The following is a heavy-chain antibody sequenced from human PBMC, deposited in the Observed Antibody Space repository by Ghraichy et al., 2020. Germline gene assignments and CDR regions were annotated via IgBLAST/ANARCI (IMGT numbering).Heavy chain of an antibody. J-gene: IGHJ6*02. CDR2: IYHSGST. D-gene: IGHD6-19*01. CDR1: GGSISSSNW. CDR3: ARGDGIAVAGNYYYYGMDV. V-gene: IGHV4-4*02. Sequence: SETLSLTCAVSGGSISSSNWWSWVRQPPGKGLEWIGEIYHSGSTNYNPSLKSRVTISVDKSKNQFSLKLSSVTAADTAVYYCARGDGIAVAGNYYYYGMDVWGQGTTVTVSS.